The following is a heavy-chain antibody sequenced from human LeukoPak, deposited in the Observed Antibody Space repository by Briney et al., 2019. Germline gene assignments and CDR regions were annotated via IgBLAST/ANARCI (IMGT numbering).Heavy chain of an antibody. CDR2: IIPILGIA. CDR1: GGTFSSYA. V-gene: IGHV1-69*04. J-gene: IGHJ4*02. CDR3: AMHPYYYDSSGYKDY. Sequence: SVKVSCKASGGTFSSYAISWVRQAPGQGLEWMGRIIPILGIASYAQKFQGRVTITADESTSTAYMELSSLRSEDTAVYYCAMHPYYYDSSGYKDYWGQGTLVTVSS. D-gene: IGHD3-22*01.